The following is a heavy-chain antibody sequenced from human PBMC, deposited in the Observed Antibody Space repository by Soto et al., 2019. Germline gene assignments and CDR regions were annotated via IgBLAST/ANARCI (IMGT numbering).Heavy chain of an antibody. J-gene: IGHJ5*01. V-gene: IGHV4-59*01. CDR3: ARRSNTRGYIDF. D-gene: IGHD5-12*01. CDR2: IYYTGSI. Sequence: PSETLSLTCTVSGGSITSSYWTWIRQPPGKGLQWIGYIYYTGSIDYNPSLKSRVTLSVDTSKNQLSLKLTSVTATDTAVYYCARRSNTRGYIDFWGHGTLVTVS. CDR1: GGSITSSY.